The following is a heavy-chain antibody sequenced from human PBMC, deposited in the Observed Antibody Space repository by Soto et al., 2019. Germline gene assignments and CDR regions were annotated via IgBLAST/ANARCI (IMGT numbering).Heavy chain of an antibody. V-gene: IGHV1-3*01. Sequence: QVQLVQSGAEVKKPGASVKVSCKASGYTFTSYAMHWVRQAPGQRLEWMGWINAGNGNTKYSQKFQGRVTITRDTSASTAYRERSSLRSEDTAVYYCAKDYYDSSGYYPPALLFDYWGQGTLVTVSS. D-gene: IGHD3-22*01. J-gene: IGHJ4*02. CDR2: INAGNGNT. CDR1: GYTFTSYA. CDR3: AKDYYDSSGYYPPALLFDY.